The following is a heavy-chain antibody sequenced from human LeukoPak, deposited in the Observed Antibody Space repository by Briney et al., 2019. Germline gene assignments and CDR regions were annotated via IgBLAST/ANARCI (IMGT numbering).Heavy chain of an antibody. V-gene: IGHV4-59*01. D-gene: IGHD3-9*01. Sequence: SETLSLTCTVSGASITSYYWSWIRQSPGKGMEWIGYSYYTGGVNYNPSLKSRVTISVDTSKSQFSLKLSSVTAADTAVYYCARDHDWGFDYWGQGTLVTVSS. CDR1: GASITSYY. CDR2: SYYTGGV. J-gene: IGHJ4*02. CDR3: ARDHDWGFDY.